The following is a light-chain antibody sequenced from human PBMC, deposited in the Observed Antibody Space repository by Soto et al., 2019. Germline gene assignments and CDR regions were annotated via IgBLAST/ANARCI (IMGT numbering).Light chain of an antibody. V-gene: IGKV3-11*01. Sequence: EIVLTQSQATLSLSPGERATLSCRASQSISYYLAWYQQKPGQAPRLLIYDASNRATGIPARFSGSGSGTDFTLTISSLEPEDFAVYYCQQRSSWPRTFGQGTKVE. J-gene: IGKJ1*01. CDR1: QSISYY. CDR3: QQRSSWPRT. CDR2: DAS.